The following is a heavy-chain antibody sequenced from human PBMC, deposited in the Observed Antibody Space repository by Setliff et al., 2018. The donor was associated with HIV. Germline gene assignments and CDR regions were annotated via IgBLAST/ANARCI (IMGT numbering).Heavy chain of an antibody. CDR3: ARVPVSNYYYYMDV. CDR2: VSASGINT. J-gene: IGHJ6*03. V-gene: IGHV1-18*01. Sequence: ASVKVSCKASGYTFINYHITWVRQAPGQGLEWVGSVSASGINTNYTQGRVTMTTDISTSTAYMELRSLRSADSAVYYCARVPVSNYYYYMDVWGKGTTVTVSS. CDR1: GYTFINYH.